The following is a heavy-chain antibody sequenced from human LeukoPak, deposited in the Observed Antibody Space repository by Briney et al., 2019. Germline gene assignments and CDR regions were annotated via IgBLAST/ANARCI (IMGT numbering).Heavy chain of an antibody. CDR2: IYYSGST. CDR3: ARGGFWSGFTNFDY. V-gene: IGHV4-59*01. Sequence: PSETLSLTCTVSGGSLSSYYWSWLRQPPGKGLEWIGYIYYSGSTNYNPSLKSRVTISVDTSKNQFSLKLSSVTAADTAVYYCARGGFWSGFTNFDYWGQGTLVTVSS. J-gene: IGHJ4*02. CDR1: GGSLSSYY. D-gene: IGHD3-3*01.